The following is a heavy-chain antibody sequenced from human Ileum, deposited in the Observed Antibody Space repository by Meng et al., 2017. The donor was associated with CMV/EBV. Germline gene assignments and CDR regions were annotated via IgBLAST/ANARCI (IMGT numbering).Heavy chain of an antibody. CDR2: IHSGGGT. Sequence: LQEAVPVLVKPAETLSLPCTVSRGSISSSDYYWGWVRQPPGKGLEWIASIHSGGGTYYNPSLKSRVTISVDTSENQFSLRLTSVTAADTAVYYCARDYGSGSYRHYFDYWGQGTLVTVSS. CDR3: ARDYGSGSYRHYFDY. V-gene: IGHV4-39*07. J-gene: IGHJ4*02. CDR1: RGSISSSDYY. D-gene: IGHD3-10*01.